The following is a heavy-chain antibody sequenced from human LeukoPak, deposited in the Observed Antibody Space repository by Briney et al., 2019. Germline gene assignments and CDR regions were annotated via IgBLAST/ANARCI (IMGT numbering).Heavy chain of an antibody. CDR3: ARVQDIGYSLHFDY. CDR2: IYHSGRGNT. J-gene: IGHJ4*02. CDR1: GGSISSSNW. Sequence: SETLSLTCAVSGGSISSSNWWIWLRQPPGKGLEWIGEIYHSGRGNTNYNPSLKSRATISIDNAKNQFSLKLRSVTAADTAVYYCARVQDIGYSLHFDYWGQGTLVTVSS. D-gene: IGHD5-18*01. V-gene: IGHV4/OR15-8*02.